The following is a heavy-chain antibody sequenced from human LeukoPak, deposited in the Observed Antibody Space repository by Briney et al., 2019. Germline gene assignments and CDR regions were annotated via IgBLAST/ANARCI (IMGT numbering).Heavy chain of an antibody. J-gene: IGHJ4*02. V-gene: IGHV3-23*01. CDR1: GFTFSTYA. CDR2: ISGSGGST. CDR3: AKPRSDYYYSAFDY. Sequence: GGSLRLSCAASGFTFSTYAMTWVRQAPGKGLEWVSGISGSGGSTYYADSVKGRFTISRDNSKNTLYLQMNSLRAEDTAVYYCAKPRSDYYYSAFDYWGQGTLVTVSS. D-gene: IGHD3-22*01.